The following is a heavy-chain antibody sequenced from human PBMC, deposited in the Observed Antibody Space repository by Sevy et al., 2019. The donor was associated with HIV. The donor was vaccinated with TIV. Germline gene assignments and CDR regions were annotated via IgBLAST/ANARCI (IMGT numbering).Heavy chain of an antibody. CDR2: IYYSGST. V-gene: IGHV4-59*01. CDR3: AGDDIVVVPAARKGYYYYGMDV. J-gene: IGHJ6*02. Sequence: SETLSLTCTVSGGSISSYYWSWIRQPPGKGLEWIGYIYYSGSTNYNPSLKSRVTISVDTSKNQFSLKLSSVTAADTAVYYCAGDDIVVVPAARKGYYYYGMDVWGQGTTVTVSS. CDR1: GGSISSYY. D-gene: IGHD2-2*01.